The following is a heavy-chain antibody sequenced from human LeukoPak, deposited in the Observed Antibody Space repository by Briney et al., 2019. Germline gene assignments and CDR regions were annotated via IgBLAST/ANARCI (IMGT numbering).Heavy chain of an antibody. V-gene: IGHV3-23*01. J-gene: IGHJ5*02. CDR3: AKDTMTTSGWFDP. CDR1: GFTFSSYA. CDR2: ISDSGAST. D-gene: IGHD4-17*01. Sequence: GGSLRLSCAAAGFTFSSYAMGWVRQAPGKGLEWVSDISDSGASTLYADSVKGRFTISRDNSKNTVYLQMNSLRAEDTAVYYCAKDTMTTSGWFDPWGQGTLVTVSS.